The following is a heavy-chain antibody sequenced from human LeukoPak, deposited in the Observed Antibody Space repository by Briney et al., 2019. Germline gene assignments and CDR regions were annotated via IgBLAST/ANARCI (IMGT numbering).Heavy chain of an antibody. CDR1: GFTFSSYA. V-gene: IGHV3-30-3*01. Sequence: GRSLRLSCAASGFTFSSYAMHWVRQAPGKGLEWVAVISYDGSNKYYADSVKGRFTISRDNSKNTLYLQMNSLRAEDTAVYYCAKEQYCDSSGYYCPVPYYFDYWGQGTLVTVSS. D-gene: IGHD3-22*01. J-gene: IGHJ4*02. CDR3: AKEQYCDSSGYYCPVPYYFDY. CDR2: ISYDGSNK.